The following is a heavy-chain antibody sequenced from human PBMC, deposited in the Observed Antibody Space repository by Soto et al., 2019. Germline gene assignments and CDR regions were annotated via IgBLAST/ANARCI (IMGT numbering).Heavy chain of an antibody. CDR3: ARVYGSGSDSAAFDI. V-gene: IGHV3-21*01. Sequence: EVQLVESGGGLVKPGGSLRLSCAASGFTFSSYSMNWVRQAPGKGLEWVSSISSSSSYIYYADSVKGRFTISRDNAKNSLYLQMNSLRAEDTAVYYCARVYGSGSDSAAFDIWGQGTMVTVSS. J-gene: IGHJ3*02. CDR2: ISSSSSYI. D-gene: IGHD3-10*01. CDR1: GFTFSSYS.